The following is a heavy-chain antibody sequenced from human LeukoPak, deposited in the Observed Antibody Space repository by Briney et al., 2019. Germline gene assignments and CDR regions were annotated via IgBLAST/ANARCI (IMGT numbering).Heavy chain of an antibody. CDR3: AKDYWEYYDPLPGY. Sequence: PGGSLRLSCAASGFTFSSYGMHWVRQAPGKGLEWVAFIRYDGSNKYYADSVKGRFTISRDNSKNTLYLQMNSLRAEDTAVYYCAKDYWEYYDPLPGYWGQGTLVTVSS. CDR1: GFTFSSYG. J-gene: IGHJ4*02. CDR2: IRYDGSNK. D-gene: IGHD3-3*01. V-gene: IGHV3-30*02.